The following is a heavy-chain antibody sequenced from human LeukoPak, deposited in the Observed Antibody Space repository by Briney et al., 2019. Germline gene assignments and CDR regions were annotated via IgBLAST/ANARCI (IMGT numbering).Heavy chain of an antibody. CDR3: ARVPYSGYHFDY. J-gene: IGHJ4*02. CDR1: GFTFNSYS. CDR2: ISSSSSYI. V-gene: IGHV3-21*01. D-gene: IGHD1-26*01. Sequence: PGGPLRLSCAASGFTFNSYSMNWVRQAPGKGLEWVSSISSSSSYIKYADSVMGRFTISRDNVKNSLYLQMNSLRAEDTAVYYCARVPYSGYHFDYWGQGTLVTVSS.